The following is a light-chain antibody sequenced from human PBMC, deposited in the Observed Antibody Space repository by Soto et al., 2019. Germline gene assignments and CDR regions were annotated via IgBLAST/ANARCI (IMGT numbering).Light chain of an antibody. CDR2: EVS. J-gene: IGLJ3*02. CDR3: TSYTTTSTWV. Sequence: QSVLTQPASVSGSPGQSITISCTGTSSDVGRYNYVSWYQQRPGKAPKCLIYEVSNRPSGVSNRFSGSKSGNTASLTISVLQTEDGADYYCTSYTTTSTWVFGGGTKLTVL. CDR1: SSDVGRYNY. V-gene: IGLV2-14*01.